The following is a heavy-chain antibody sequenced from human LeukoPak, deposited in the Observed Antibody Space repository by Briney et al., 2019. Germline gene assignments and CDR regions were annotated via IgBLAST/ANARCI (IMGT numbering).Heavy chain of an antibody. D-gene: IGHD5-24*01. Sequence: GGSLRLSCAASGLTFTTYWMSWVRQAPGKGLEWVANIDNAGSDKYYVDSVEGRFAISRDNAKNSLYLQMNSLRAEDTAVYYCARERWLQPDYWGQGILVTVSS. CDR3: ARERWLQPDY. CDR2: IDNAGSDK. J-gene: IGHJ4*02. V-gene: IGHV3-7*01. CDR1: GLTFTTYW.